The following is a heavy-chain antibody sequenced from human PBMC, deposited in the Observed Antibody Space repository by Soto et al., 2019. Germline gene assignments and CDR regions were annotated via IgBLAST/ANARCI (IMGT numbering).Heavy chain of an antibody. CDR3: STRAYDTNGYYRFDP. CDR1: GGSFSGHS. CDR2: INDSGRV. Sequence: QVQLQQWGAGLLKPSETLSLTCAVYGGSFSGHSWTWIRQSPGKGLEWIGDINDSGRVNYSPSLKSRVTISLDTSKNQFSRTLSAVTAADTTMYYCSTRAYDTNGYYRFDPWGQGTLVTVSS. V-gene: IGHV4-34*01. J-gene: IGHJ5*01. D-gene: IGHD3-22*01.